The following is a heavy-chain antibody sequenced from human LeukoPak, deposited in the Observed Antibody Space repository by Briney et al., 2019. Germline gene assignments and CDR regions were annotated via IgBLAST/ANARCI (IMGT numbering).Heavy chain of an antibody. CDR3: ARGSYSDSSGYTFDY. J-gene: IGHJ4*02. CDR2: IYSGGST. D-gene: IGHD3-22*01. Sequence: GGSLRLSCAASGFTVSSNYMSWVRQAPGKGLEWVSVIYSGGSTYYADSVKGRFTISRDNSKNTLYLQMNSLRAEDTAVYYCARGSYSDSSGYTFDYWGQGTLVTVSS. CDR1: GFTVSSNY. V-gene: IGHV3-53*01.